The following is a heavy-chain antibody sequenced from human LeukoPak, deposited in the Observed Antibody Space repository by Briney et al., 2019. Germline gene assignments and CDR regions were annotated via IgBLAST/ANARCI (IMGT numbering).Heavy chain of an antibody. Sequence: GGSLRLSCAASGFTFSSYGMHWVRQAPGKGLEWVAFIRYDGSNKYYVGSVKGRFTISRDNSKNTLYLQMNSLRAEDTAVYYCARGRGSYLAFDYWGQGTLVTVSS. CDR1: GFTFSSYG. D-gene: IGHD1-26*01. CDR3: ARGRGSYLAFDY. J-gene: IGHJ4*02. V-gene: IGHV3-30*02. CDR2: IRYDGSNK.